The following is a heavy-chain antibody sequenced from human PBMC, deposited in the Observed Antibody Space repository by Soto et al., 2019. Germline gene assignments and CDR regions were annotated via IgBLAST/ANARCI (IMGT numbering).Heavy chain of an antibody. J-gene: IGHJ6*02. V-gene: IGHV4-39*01. CDR3: ARVVGAYSDYYYYGMDV. CDR2: LYYSGST. CDR1: GGSISSSSYY. D-gene: IGHD5-18*01. Sequence: SETLSLTCTVSGGSISSSSYYWGWIRQPPGKGLEWIGSLYYSGSTYYNPSLRSRVTISVDTSKNQFSLKLSSVTAADTAVYYCARVVGAYSDYYYYGMDVWGQGTTVTVSS.